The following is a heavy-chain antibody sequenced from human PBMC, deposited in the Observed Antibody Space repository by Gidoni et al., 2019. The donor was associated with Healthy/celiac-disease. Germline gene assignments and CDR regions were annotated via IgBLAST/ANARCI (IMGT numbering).Heavy chain of an antibody. CDR2: ISWNSGSI. V-gene: IGHV3-9*01. CDR1: GFPLDDYA. CDR3: AKDMSRGSGTYYYYGMDV. D-gene: IGHD3-10*01. Sequence: VRLVESGGSLVQPGRSLTLLCAASGFPLDDYAMHWVRQAPGKGLEWVSGISWNSGSISYADSVKSRFTISRDNAKNSLYLQMNSLRADDTALYYCAKDMSRGSGTYYYYGMDVWGQGTTVTVSS. J-gene: IGHJ6*02.